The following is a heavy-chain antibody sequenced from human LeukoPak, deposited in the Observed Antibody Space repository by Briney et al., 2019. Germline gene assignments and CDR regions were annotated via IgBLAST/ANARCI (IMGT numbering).Heavy chain of an antibody. J-gene: IGHJ4*02. V-gene: IGHV4-59*08. CDR3: ARQGIAVAGNLFDY. CDR1: GDSISDYY. CDR2: IYYTGST. Sequence: SETLSLTCTVSGDSISDYYWSWIRQPPRKGLEWIGYIYYTGSTNYNPSLKSRVTISVDTSKNQFSLKLSSVTAADTAVYYCARQGIAVAGNLFDYWGQGTLVTVSS. D-gene: IGHD6-19*01.